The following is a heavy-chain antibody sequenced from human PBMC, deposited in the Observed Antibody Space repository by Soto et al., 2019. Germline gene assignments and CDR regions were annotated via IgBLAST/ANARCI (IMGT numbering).Heavy chain of an antibody. CDR1: GFTFSSYA. CDR2: ISGSGGST. CDR3: AKGRVPAAMYLFPFMDG. V-gene: IGHV3-23*01. D-gene: IGHD2-2*01. Sequence: EVQLLESGGGLVQPGGSLRLSCAASGFTFSSYAMSWVRQAPGKGLEWGAAISGSGGSTYYADSVKGRFTISRDNSKNTLYLQMNRLSAEDTAVYYCAKGRVPAAMYLFPFMDGWGKGTTVTVSS. J-gene: IGHJ6*03.